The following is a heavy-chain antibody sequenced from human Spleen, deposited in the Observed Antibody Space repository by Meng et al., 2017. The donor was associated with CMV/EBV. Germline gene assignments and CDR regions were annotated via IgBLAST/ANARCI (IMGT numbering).Heavy chain of an antibody. Sequence: GGSLRLSCAASGFVFSSHAMSWVRQAPGKGLEWVSVIYGAGRTTYYADSVKGRFTISRDNSKGTLYLQMDSLRVEDTAVYFCAKGFGDGYSQEYQFDFWGQGTLVTVSS. CDR1: GFVFSSHA. CDR2: IYGAGRTT. J-gene: IGHJ4*02. D-gene: IGHD5-24*01. V-gene: IGHV3-23*03. CDR3: AKGFGDGYSQEYQFDF.